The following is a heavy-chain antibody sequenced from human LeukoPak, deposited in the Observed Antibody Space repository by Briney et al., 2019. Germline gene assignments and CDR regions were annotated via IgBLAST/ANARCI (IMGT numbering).Heavy chain of an antibody. Sequence: PSETLSLTCAVYGGSFSGYYWSWIRQPPGKGLEWIGEINHSGSTNYNPPLKSRVTISVDTSKNQFSLKLSSVTAADTAVYYCARGHDYGVAWFQHWGQGTLVTVSS. V-gene: IGHV4-34*01. CDR3: ARGHDYGVAWFQH. D-gene: IGHD4-17*01. J-gene: IGHJ1*01. CDR1: GGSFSGYY. CDR2: INHSGST.